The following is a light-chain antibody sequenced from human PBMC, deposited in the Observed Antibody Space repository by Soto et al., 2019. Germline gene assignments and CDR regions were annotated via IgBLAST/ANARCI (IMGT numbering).Light chain of an antibody. CDR3: QQYNDNSF. CDR1: QNIDGW. V-gene: IGKV1-5*01. CDR2: DAS. Sequence: DIQMTQSPSTLSAYVGDRVTITCRASQNIDGWLAWYQQKPGKAPKLLIYDASSLETGVSSRFSGSGFGAEFTLTISSLQADDFATYYCQQYNDNSFFGQGTKLEIK. J-gene: IGKJ2*01.